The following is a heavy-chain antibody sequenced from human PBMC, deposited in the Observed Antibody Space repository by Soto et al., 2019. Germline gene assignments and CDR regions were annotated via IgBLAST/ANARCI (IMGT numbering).Heavy chain of an antibody. J-gene: IGHJ3*02. V-gene: IGHV1-18*01. CDR1: GYTFTSYG. Sequence: GASVKVSCKASGYTFTSYGISWVRQAPGQGLEWMGWISAYNGNTNYAQMLQGRVTMTTDTSTSTAYMELRSLRSDDTAVYYCARDVATIFGVVNDAFDIWGQGTMVTVSS. CDR2: ISAYNGNT. D-gene: IGHD3-3*01. CDR3: ARDVATIFGVVNDAFDI.